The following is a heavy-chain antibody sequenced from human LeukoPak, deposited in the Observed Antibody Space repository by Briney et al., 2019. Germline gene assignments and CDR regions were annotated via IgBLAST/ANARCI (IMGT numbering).Heavy chain of an antibody. CDR1: GFTVSSNY. CDR2: ISGSGGST. D-gene: IGHD2-2*03. V-gene: IGHV3-23*01. Sequence: GSLRLSCAASGFTVSSNYVSWVRQAPGKGLEWVSAISGSGGSTYYADSVKGRFTISRDNSKNTLYLQMNSLRAEDTAVYYCAKMDIVVVPATPLWGQGTLVTVSS. J-gene: IGHJ4*02. CDR3: AKMDIVVVPATPL.